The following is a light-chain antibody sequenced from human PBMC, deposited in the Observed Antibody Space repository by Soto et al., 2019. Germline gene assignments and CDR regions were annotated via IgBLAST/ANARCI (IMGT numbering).Light chain of an antibody. CDR1: SSDVGGYNY. Sequence: QSALTQPASVSGSPGQSVTISCTGTSSDVGGYNYVSWYQQHPGKAPKLMIYDVSNRPAGVSNRFSAYKSDNTASLTIPVLQAEDDADYYCSSHTSSSTVVFGGGTKVTVL. CDR2: DVS. V-gene: IGLV2-14*01. J-gene: IGLJ2*01. CDR3: SSHTSSSTVV.